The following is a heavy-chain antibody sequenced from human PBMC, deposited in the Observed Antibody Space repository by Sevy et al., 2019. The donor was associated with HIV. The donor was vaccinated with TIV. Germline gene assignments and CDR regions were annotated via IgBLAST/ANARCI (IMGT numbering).Heavy chain of an antibody. J-gene: IGHJ4*02. D-gene: IGHD4-17*01. CDR3: AKDRRYGDIGLFDY. CDR2: ISGSGGNT. Sequence: GGSLRLSCKASGFIFSRYGVHWVRQAPGKGLEWVSVISGSGGNTYYADSVKGRFTISRDNSKNRLYLQMNSLRAEDTAVYYCAKDRRYGDIGLFDYWGQGTLVTVSS. V-gene: IGHV3-23*01. CDR1: GFIFSRYG.